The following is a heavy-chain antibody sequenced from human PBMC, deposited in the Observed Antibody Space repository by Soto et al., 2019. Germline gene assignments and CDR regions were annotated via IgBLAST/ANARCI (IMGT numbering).Heavy chain of an antibody. Sequence: GGSLRLSCAASGFTFSDYYMSWIRQAPGKGLEWVSYISSSSSYTNYADSVKGRFTISRDNAKNSLYLQMNSLRAEDTAVYYCARRRGRADAFDIWGQGTMVTVSS. V-gene: IGHV3-11*03. CDR2: ISSSSSYT. CDR1: GFTFSDYY. CDR3: ARRRGRADAFDI. J-gene: IGHJ3*02.